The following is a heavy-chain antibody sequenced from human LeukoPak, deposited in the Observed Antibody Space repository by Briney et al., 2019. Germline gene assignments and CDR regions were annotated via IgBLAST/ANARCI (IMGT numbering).Heavy chain of an antibody. CDR3: ARGTRGTYSY. D-gene: IGHD1-26*01. Sequence: PSETLSLTCTVSGGSISSDHWSWIRQPPGKGLEWIGYIYHTGSTNYNPSLKSRVTILVDTSKNQFSLKLSSVTAADTALYYCARGTRGTYSYWGRGTLVTVSS. CDR1: GGSISSDH. CDR2: IYHTGST. J-gene: IGHJ4*02. V-gene: IGHV4-59*08.